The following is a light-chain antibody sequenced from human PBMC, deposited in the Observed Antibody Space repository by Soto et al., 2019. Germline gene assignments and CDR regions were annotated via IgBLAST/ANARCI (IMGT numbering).Light chain of an antibody. J-gene: IGLJ2*01. V-gene: IGLV2-14*01. Sequence: QSVLTQPASVSGSPGQSITISCTGARSDVGAYNFVSWYQQHPDKAPKLMIFDVSTRPSGVSNRFSGSKSGNTASLTISGLQAEDEADYYCSSYTSSNTRVVFGGGTQLTVL. CDR3: SSYTSSNTRVV. CDR1: RSDVGAYNF. CDR2: DVS.